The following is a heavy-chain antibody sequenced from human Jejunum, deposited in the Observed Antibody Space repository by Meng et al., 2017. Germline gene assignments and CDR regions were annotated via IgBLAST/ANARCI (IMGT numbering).Heavy chain of an antibody. Sequence: GESLKISCAASGFTFSTYEMNWVRQAPGKGLEWVSYISSSGSTIHYADSVKGRFTISRDNAKNSLFLQMNSLRAEDTAVYFCARESSATFGYFDYWGQGTLVTAPQ. V-gene: IGHV3-48*03. CDR2: ISSSGSTI. J-gene: IGHJ4*02. D-gene: IGHD6-19*01. CDR3: ARESSATFGYFDY. CDR1: GFTFSTYE.